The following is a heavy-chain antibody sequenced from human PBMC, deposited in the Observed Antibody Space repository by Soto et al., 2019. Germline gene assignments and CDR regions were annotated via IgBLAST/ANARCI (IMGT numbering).Heavy chain of an antibody. Sequence: ASVKVSCKASGYTFTSYDINWVRQATGQGLEWMGWMNPNSGNTGYAQKFQGRVTMTRNTSISTAYMELSSLRSEDTAVYYCAGDGTGATSLDSWGKGTLVTVSS. CDR2: MNPNSGNT. V-gene: IGHV1-8*02. D-gene: IGHD1-26*01. CDR1: GYTFTSYD. J-gene: IGHJ4*02. CDR3: AGDGTGATSLDS.